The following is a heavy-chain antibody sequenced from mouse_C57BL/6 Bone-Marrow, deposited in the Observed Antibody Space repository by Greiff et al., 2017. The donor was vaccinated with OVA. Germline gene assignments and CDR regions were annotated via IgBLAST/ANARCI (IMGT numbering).Heavy chain of an antibody. V-gene: IGHV1-47*01. CDR1: GYTFTSYG. CDR3: ASFPTGR. D-gene: IGHD4-1*02. J-gene: IGHJ2*01. CDR2: FHPYNDDT. Sequence: VQLQESGAELARPGASVKLSCKASGYTFTSYGISWVKQNHGKSLEWIGNFHPYNDDTKYNEKFKGKATLTVEKSSSTVYLELSRLTSDDSAVYYCASFPTGRWGQGTTLTVSS.